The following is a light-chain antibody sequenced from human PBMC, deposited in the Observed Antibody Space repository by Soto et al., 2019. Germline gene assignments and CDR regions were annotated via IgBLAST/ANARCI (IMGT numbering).Light chain of an antibody. CDR2: EVS. CDR3: SSYAGSKVI. Sequence: QSVLTQPPSASGSPGQSVTISCTGTSSDVGGYNYVSWYQQHPGKAPKLIIYEVSERPSGVPNRFSGSKSGNTASLSVSGLQADDEADYYCSSYAGSKVIFGGGTKPPS. J-gene: IGLJ2*01. CDR1: SSDVGGYNY. V-gene: IGLV2-8*01.